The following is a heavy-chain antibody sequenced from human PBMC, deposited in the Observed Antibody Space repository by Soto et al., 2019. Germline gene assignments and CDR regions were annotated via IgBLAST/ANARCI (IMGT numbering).Heavy chain of an antibody. J-gene: IGHJ4*02. CDR2: ISGSGGST. V-gene: IGHV3-23*01. CDR3: ANGVVPAAMRRPQRTFDY. Sequence: GGSLRLSCAASGFTFSSYAMSWVRQAPGKGLEWVSAISGSGGSTYYADSVKGRFTISRDNSKNTLYLQMNSLRAEDTAVYYCANGVVPAAMRRPQRTFDYWGQGTLVTVSS. D-gene: IGHD2-2*01. CDR1: GFTFSSYA.